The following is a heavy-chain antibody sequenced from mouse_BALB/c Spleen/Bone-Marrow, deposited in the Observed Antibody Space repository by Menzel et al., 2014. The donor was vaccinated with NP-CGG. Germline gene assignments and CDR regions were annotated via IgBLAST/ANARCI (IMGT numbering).Heavy chain of an antibody. Sequence: EVQRVESGPGLVKPSQSLSLTCTVTGYSITSDYAWNWIRQFPGNKLEWRGYISYSGSTSYNPSLKSRISITRDTSKNQFFLQLNSVTTEDTATYYCARCYYGNYWFAYWGQGTLVTVSA. V-gene: IGHV3-2*02. D-gene: IGHD2-1*01. J-gene: IGHJ3*01. CDR3: ARCYYGNYWFAY. CDR1: GYSITSDYA. CDR2: ISYSGST.